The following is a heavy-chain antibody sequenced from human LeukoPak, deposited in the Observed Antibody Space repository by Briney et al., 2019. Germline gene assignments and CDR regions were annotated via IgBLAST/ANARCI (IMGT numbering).Heavy chain of an antibody. J-gene: IGHJ4*02. CDR3: ARGGELGTFDY. V-gene: IGHV4-30-2*01. D-gene: IGHD7-27*01. Sequence: SETLSLTCTVSGGSISSGGYYWSWIRQPPGKGLEWIGYIYHSGSTYYNPSLKSRVTISVDRSKNQFSLKLSSVTAADTAVYYCARGGELGTFDYWGQGTLVTVSS. CDR1: GGSISSGGYY. CDR2: IYHSGST.